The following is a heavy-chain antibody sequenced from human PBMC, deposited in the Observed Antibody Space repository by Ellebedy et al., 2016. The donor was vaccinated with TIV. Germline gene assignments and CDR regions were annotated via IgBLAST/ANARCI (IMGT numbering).Heavy chain of an antibody. CDR1: GGSMSRGEYF. J-gene: IGHJ4*01. D-gene: IGHD5-12*01. CDR2: FDYSGIT. CDR3: ARDRGYGFDS. Sequence: MPSETLSLTCSVSGGSMSRGEYFWSSVRQPPGKGLEWLGYFDYSGITSYSPSLNRRVVISVDTSKNQFSLNLRSVTAADTAVYFCARDRGYGFDSWGQGTLVAVSS. V-gene: IGHV4-30-4*01.